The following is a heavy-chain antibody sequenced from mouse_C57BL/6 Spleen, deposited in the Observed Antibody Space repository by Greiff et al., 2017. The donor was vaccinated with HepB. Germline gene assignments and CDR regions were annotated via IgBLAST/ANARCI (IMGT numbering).Heavy chain of an antibody. Sequence: QVQLQQPGAELVKPGASVKLSCKASGYTFTSYWMQWVKQRPGQGLEWIGEIDPSDSYTNYNQKFKGKATLTVDTSSSTAYMQLSSLTSEDSAVYYWARRRSGFDVWGTGTTVTVSS. CDR1: GYTFTSYW. CDR2: IDPSDSYT. CDR3: ARRRSGFDV. D-gene: IGHD1-1*01. J-gene: IGHJ1*03. V-gene: IGHV1-50*01.